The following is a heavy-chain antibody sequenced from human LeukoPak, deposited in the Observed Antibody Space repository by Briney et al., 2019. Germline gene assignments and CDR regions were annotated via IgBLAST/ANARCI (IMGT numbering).Heavy chain of an antibody. D-gene: IGHD3-10*01. CDR3: AKSVPAIREEIDY. J-gene: IGHJ4*02. V-gene: IGHV3-30*02. CDR1: GFTFSSYG. Sequence: GGSLRLSCAASGFTFSSYGMHWVPQAPGKGLEWVAFIRYDGSNKNYVDSVKGRFTISRDNSKNTLYLQMNSLRAEDTAVYYCAKSVPAIREEIDYWGQGTLVTVSS. CDR2: IRYDGSNK.